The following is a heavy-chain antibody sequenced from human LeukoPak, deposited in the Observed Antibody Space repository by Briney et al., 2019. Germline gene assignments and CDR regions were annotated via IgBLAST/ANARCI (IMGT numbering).Heavy chain of an antibody. Sequence: PSETLSLTCAVYGGSFSGYYWSWIRQPPGKGLEWIREINHSGSTNYNPSLKSRVTISVDTSKNQFSLKLSSVTAADTAVYYCAKGDSITDYWGQGTLVTVSS. V-gene: IGHV4-34*01. CDR2: INHSGST. J-gene: IGHJ4*02. CDR1: GGSFSGYY. D-gene: IGHD2-21*01. CDR3: AKGDSITDY.